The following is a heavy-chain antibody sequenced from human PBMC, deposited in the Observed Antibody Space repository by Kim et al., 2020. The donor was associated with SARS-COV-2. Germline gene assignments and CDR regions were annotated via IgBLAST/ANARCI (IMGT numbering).Heavy chain of an antibody. V-gene: IGHV4-31*03. D-gene: IGHD3-3*01. CDR2: IYYSGST. CDR3: ARGRFLEWLPDY. J-gene: IGHJ4*02. CDR1: GGSISSGGYY. Sequence: SETLSLTCTVSGGSISSGGYYWSWIRQHPGKGLEWIGYIYYSGSTYYNPSLKSRVTISVDTSKNQFSLKLSSVTAADTAVYYCARGRFLEWLPDYWGQGTLVTVSS.